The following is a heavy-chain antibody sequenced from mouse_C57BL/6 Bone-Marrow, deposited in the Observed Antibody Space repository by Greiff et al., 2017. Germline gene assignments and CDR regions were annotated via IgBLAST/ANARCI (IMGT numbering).Heavy chain of an antibody. D-gene: IGHD1-1*01. J-gene: IGHJ1*03. CDR1: GYTFTGYW. Sequence: QVQLQQSGAELMKPGASVKLSCKATGYTFTGYWIEWVKQRPGHGLEWIGEILPGSGSTNYNEKFKGKATFTADTSSNTAYMQLSSLTTEDSAIYYCAREGITTVVVHWYFDVWGTGTTVTVSS. CDR3: AREGITTVVVHWYFDV. CDR2: ILPGSGST. V-gene: IGHV1-9*01.